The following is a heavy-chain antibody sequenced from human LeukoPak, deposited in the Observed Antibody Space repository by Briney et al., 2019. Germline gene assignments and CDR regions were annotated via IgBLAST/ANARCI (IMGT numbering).Heavy chain of an antibody. CDR3: ARLYCSSTSCNAFDI. D-gene: IGHD2-2*01. V-gene: IGHV6-1*01. CDR1: GDSVSSNSAA. CDR2: TYYRSKWYN. Sequence: SQTLSLTCAISGDSVSSNSAAWTWVRQSPSRGLEWLGRTYYRSKWYNDYAVSVYSRITINPDTSKNQFSLQLNSVTPEDTAVYYCARLYCSSTSCNAFDIWGQGTMVTVSS. J-gene: IGHJ3*02.